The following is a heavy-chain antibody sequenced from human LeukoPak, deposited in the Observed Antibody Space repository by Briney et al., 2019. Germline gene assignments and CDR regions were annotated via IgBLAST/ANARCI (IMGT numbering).Heavy chain of an antibody. CDR1: GFTFSSYG. V-gene: IGHV3-30*18. J-gene: IGHJ6*02. Sequence: QSGGSLRLSCAASGFTFSSYGMHWVRQAPGKGLEWVAVISYDGSNKYYADSVKGRFTISRDNSKNTQYLQMNSLRAEDTAVYYCAKDRVSPRDGMDVWGQGTTVTISS. D-gene: IGHD5/OR15-5a*01. CDR2: ISYDGSNK. CDR3: AKDRVSPRDGMDV.